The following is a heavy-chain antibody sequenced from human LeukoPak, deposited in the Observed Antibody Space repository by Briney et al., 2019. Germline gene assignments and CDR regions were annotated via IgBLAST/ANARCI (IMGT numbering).Heavy chain of an antibody. Sequence: ASVKVSCKASGGTFSSYAISWVRQAPGQGLEWKGRIIPILGIANYAQKFQGRVTITADKSTSTAYMELSSLRSEDTAVYYCASHYDSSGSSDYWGQGTLVTVSS. D-gene: IGHD3-22*01. CDR2: IIPILGIA. CDR3: ASHYDSSGSSDY. CDR1: GGTFSSYA. J-gene: IGHJ4*02. V-gene: IGHV1-69*04.